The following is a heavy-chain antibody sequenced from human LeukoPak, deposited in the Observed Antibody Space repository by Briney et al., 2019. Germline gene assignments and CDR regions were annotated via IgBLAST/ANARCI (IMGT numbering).Heavy chain of an antibody. D-gene: IGHD6-19*01. Sequence: GGSLRLSCAPSGFTVSNNYMSWVRQAPGKGLEWVSVIYSGGSTYYADSVKGRFTISRDNSKNTLYLQMNSLRVEDTAVYYCASWPVGWYGEDSWGQGTLVTVSS. CDR1: GFTVSNNY. V-gene: IGHV3-53*01. J-gene: IGHJ4*02. CDR3: ASWPVGWYGEDS. CDR2: IYSGGST.